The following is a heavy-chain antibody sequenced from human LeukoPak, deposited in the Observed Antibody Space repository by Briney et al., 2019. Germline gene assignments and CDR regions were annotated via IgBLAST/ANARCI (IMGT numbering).Heavy chain of an antibody. V-gene: IGHV3-48*04. J-gene: IGHJ6*02. Sequence: QPGGSLRLSCAASGFTFSSYSMNWVRQAPGKGLEWVSHISSSSTAIYYANSVKGRFTISRDNAKNSLYLQMNSLRAEDSAVYYCVRDSRYIVPGYYTSGDYIHYGMDVWGQGTTVTVSS. CDR3: VRDSRYIVPGYYTSGDYIHYGMDV. D-gene: IGHD3-9*01. CDR1: GFTFSSYS. CDR2: ISSSSTAI.